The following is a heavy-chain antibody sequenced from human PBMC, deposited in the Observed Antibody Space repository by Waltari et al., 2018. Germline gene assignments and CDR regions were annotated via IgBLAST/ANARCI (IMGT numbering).Heavy chain of an antibody. CDR2: IFYSGST. CDR3: ARGFTATLFSN. CDR1: GGSISSDDNY. V-gene: IGHV4-30-4*01. D-gene: IGHD3-10*02. Sequence: QVQLQESGPGLVKPSQTLSLPCTVSGGSISSDDNYWSWLRQPPGKGLEWIWYIFYSGSTDYNPSLKSRGTISLDTSKNQFFLKLRSVTAADTAVYYCARGFTATLFSNWGQGALVTVSS. J-gene: IGHJ4*02.